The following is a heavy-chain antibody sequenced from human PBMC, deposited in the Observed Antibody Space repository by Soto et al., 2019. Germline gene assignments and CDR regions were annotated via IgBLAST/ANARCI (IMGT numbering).Heavy chain of an antibody. V-gene: IGHV4-59*01. CDR3: ARNSNIYCSSTSCPRGHYYYYYGMDV. D-gene: IGHD2-2*01. CDR1: GGSISSYY. CDR2: IYYSGST. Sequence: TSETLSLTCTVSGGSISSYYWSWIRQPPGKGLEWIGYIYYSGSTNYNPSLKSRVTISVDTSKNQFSLKLSSVTAADTAVYYCARNSNIYCSSTSCPRGHYYYYYGMDVWGQGTTVTVSS. J-gene: IGHJ6*02.